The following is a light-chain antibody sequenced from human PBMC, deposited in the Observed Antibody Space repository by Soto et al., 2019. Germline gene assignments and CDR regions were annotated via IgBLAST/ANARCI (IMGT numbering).Light chain of an antibody. CDR1: SSNIGAGYD. CDR2: GHN. J-gene: IGLJ1*01. CDR3: QSYDSSLSVLYV. Sequence: QSVLTQPPSVSGAPGQRVTISCTGSSSNIGAGYDVHWYQQLPGTAPKLLIYGHNNRPSGVPDRFSGSKSGTSASLAITGLQAEDEADYYCQSYDSSLSVLYVFGTGTQLTVL. V-gene: IGLV1-40*01.